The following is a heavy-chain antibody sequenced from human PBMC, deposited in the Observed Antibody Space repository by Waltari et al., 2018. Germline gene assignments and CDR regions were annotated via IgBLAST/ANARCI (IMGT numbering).Heavy chain of an antibody. D-gene: IGHD6-19*01. J-gene: IGHJ4*02. CDR1: GGSFSRYY. CDR2: INHSGST. V-gene: IGHV4-34*01. Sequence: QVQLQPWGAGLMQPSATLSLTCAVYGGSFSRYYWSLIRQPPGKGLEWIGEINHSGSTNYNPSHKSRVTISVDTSKNQFSLKLSSVTAADTAVYYWARGRYSGWYFDYWGQGTLVTVSS. CDR3: ARGRYSGWYFDY.